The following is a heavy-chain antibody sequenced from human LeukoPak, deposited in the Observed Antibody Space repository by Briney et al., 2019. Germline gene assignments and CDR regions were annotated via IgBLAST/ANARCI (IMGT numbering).Heavy chain of an antibody. Sequence: GGSLRLSCAASGFTFSSYEMNWVRQAPGKGLEWVSYISSSGSTIYYADSVKGRFTISRDNAKNSLYLQMDSLRAEDTAVYYCARGPYYYDSSGYYPPDYWGQGTLVTVSS. CDR1: GFTFSSYE. V-gene: IGHV3-48*03. D-gene: IGHD3-22*01. J-gene: IGHJ4*02. CDR2: ISSSGSTI. CDR3: ARGPYYYDSSGYYPPDY.